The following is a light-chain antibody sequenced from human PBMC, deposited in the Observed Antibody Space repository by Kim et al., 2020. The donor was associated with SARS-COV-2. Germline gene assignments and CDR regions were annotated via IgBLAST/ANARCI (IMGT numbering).Light chain of an antibody. CDR3: AAWDDSLNGPV. Sequence: QSVLTQTPSASRTPGQRVTISCSGSSSNIGSNSVNWYQQLPGTAPKVLIYSENQRPSGVPDRFTGSKSGTSASLAISGLQSEDEADYYCAAWDDSLNGPVFGGGTQLTVL. CDR2: SEN. J-gene: IGLJ3*02. CDR1: SSNIGSNS. V-gene: IGLV1-44*01.